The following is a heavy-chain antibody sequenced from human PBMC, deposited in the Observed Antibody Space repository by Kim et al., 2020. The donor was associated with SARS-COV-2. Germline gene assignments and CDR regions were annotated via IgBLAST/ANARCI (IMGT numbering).Heavy chain of an antibody. CDR2: ISWNSGSI. V-gene: IGHV3-9*01. J-gene: IGHJ4*02. D-gene: IGHD1-26*01. CDR1: GFTFDDYA. Sequence: GGSLRLSCAASGFTFDDYAMHWVRQAPGKGLEWVSGISWNSGSIGYADSVKGRFTISRDNAKNSLYLQMNSLRAEDTALYYCAKGRRKEWELGVYWGQGT. CDR3: AKGRRKEWELGVY.